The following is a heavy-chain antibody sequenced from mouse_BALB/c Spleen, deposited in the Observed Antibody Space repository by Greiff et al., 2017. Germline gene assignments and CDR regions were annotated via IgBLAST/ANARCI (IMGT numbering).Heavy chain of an antibody. V-gene: IGHV3-2*02. J-gene: IGHJ3*01. CDR3: ARQNYRYDASFAY. D-gene: IGHD2-14*01. CDR1: GYSITSDYA. Sequence: EVKLVESGPGLVKPSQSLSLTCTVTGYSITSDYAWNWIRQFPGNKLEWMGYISYSGSTSYNPSLKSRISITRDTSKNQFFLQLNSVTTEDTATYYCARQNYRYDASFAYWGQGTLVTVSA. CDR2: ISYSGST.